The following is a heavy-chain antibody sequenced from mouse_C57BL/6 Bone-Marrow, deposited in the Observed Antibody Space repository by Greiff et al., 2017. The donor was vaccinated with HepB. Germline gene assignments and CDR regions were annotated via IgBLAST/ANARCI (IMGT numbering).Heavy chain of an antibody. Sequence: EVQLQESGGGLVQPGGSMKLSCAASGFTFSDAWMDWVRQSPEKGLEWVAEIRNKANNHATYYAESVKGRFTISRDDSKSSVYLQMNSLRAEDTGIYYCTSITTVVAMDFDVWGTGTTVTVSS. CDR1: GFTFSDAW. V-gene: IGHV6-6*01. J-gene: IGHJ1*03. D-gene: IGHD1-1*01. CDR2: IRNKANNHAT. CDR3: TSITTVVAMDFDV.